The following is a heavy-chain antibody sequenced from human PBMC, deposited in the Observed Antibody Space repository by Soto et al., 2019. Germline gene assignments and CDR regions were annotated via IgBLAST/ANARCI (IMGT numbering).Heavy chain of an antibody. D-gene: IGHD3-3*01. CDR3: ARHARGNYYDFWSGSPFDP. CDR2: IYPGDSDT. J-gene: IGHJ5*02. V-gene: IGHV5-51*01. Sequence: GESLKISCQGSGYSFTSYWIGWVRQMPGKGLEWMGIIYPGDSDTRYSPSFQGQVTISADKSISTAYLQWSSLKASDTAMYYCARHARGNYYDFWSGSPFDPWGQGTLVTVSS. CDR1: GYSFTSYW.